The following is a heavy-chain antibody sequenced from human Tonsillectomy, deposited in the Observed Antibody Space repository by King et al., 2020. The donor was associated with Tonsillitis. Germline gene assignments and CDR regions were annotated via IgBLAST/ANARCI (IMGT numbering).Heavy chain of an antibody. D-gene: IGHD1-26*01. J-gene: IGHJ5*02. CDR3: TRGSYSGSYLFDP. CDR2: MNPNSGNT. Sequence: QLVQSGAAVKKPGASVTVSCKASGYTFTSYDINWVRQATGQGLEWMGWMNPNSGNTGYAQRFQGRVTMTTNTSISTAYMELNSLRSEDTAVHYCTRGSYSGSYLFDPWGQGTLVTVSS. V-gene: IGHV1-8*01. CDR1: GYTFTSYD.